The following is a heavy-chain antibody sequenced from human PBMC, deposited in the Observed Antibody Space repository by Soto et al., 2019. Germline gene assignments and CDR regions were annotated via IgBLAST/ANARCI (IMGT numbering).Heavy chain of an antibody. CDR3: ARGGTYCSGGSCTGAFDI. CDR1: GYTFTSYD. D-gene: IGHD2-15*01. Sequence: ASVKVSCKASGYTFTSYDINWVRQATGQGLEWMGWMNPNSGNTGYAQKYKGRVTMTRNTSISTANMELSRLRSDDTAVYYCARGGTYCSGGSCTGAFDIWGQGTMVTVSS. J-gene: IGHJ3*02. V-gene: IGHV1-8*01. CDR2: MNPNSGNT.